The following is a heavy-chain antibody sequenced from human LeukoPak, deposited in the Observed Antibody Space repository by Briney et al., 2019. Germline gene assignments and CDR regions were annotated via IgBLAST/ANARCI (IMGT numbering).Heavy chain of an antibody. J-gene: IGHJ5*01. D-gene: IGHD7-27*01. Sequence: GGSLRLSCAASGFTFSDHYMTWIRQAPGKGLQWVSYISLSNSDSDKSYADSVKGRFTISRDNAKNCLFLQMNSLRVEDTAVYYCTRGLWGLDSWGQGTLVTVSS. CDR1: GFTFSDHY. V-gene: IGHV3-11*01. CDR3: TRGLWGLDS. CDR2: ISLSNSDSDK.